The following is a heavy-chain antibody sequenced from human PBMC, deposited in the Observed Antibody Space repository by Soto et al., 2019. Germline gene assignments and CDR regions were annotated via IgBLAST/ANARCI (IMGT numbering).Heavy chain of an antibody. CDR1: GGSISSGGYY. J-gene: IGHJ4*02. CDR3: ARVLVGSYYTYFDY. V-gene: IGHV4-31*03. Sequence: PSETLSLTCTVSGGSISSGGYYWSWIRQHPGKGLEWIGYIYYSGSTCYNPSLKSRVTISVDTSKNQFSLKLSSVTAADTAVYYCARVLVGSYYTYFDYWGQGTLVTVSS. D-gene: IGHD1-26*01. CDR2: IYYSGST.